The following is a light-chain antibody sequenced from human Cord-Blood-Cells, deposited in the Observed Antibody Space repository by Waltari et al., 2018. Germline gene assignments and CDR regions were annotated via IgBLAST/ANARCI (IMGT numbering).Light chain of an antibody. V-gene: IGLV2-11*01. CDR3: CSYAGSYTYV. CDR1: SSDVGGYNS. Sequence: QSALTQPRSVSGSPGRSVTIPCTGTSSDVGGYNSVSWYQQHPGKAPKLMIYDVSKRPSGVPDRFSGSKSGNTASLTISGLQAEDEADYYCCSYAGSYTYVFGTGTKVTVL. CDR2: DVS. J-gene: IGLJ1*01.